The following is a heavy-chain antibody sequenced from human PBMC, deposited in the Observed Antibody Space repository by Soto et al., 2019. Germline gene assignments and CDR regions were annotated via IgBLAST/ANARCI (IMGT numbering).Heavy chain of an antibody. CDR1: GGTFSSYA. Sequence: ASVKGSCKASGGTFSSYAISWVRQAPGQGLEWMGGIIPIFGTANYAQKFQGRVTITADESTSTAYMELSSLRSEDTAVYYCASRWFGEPQSGYYLDYWGQGTLVTVSS. CDR2: IIPIFGTA. V-gene: IGHV1-69*13. D-gene: IGHD3-10*01. J-gene: IGHJ4*02. CDR3: ASRWFGEPQSGYYLDY.